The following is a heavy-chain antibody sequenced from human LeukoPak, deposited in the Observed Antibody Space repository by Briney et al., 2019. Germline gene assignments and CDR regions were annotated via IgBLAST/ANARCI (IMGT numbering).Heavy chain of an antibody. V-gene: IGHV1-8*01. D-gene: IGHD2/OR15-2a*01. CDR2: MNPNSGNT. Sequence: ASVKVSCKASGYTFTSYDINWVRRASGQGLEWMGWMNPNSGNTGYAQKFQGRITMTRNTSISTAYMELSSLRSEDTAVYYCAIAFRRGFDYWGQGTLVTVSS. J-gene: IGHJ4*02. CDR3: AIAFRRGFDY. CDR1: GYTFTSYD.